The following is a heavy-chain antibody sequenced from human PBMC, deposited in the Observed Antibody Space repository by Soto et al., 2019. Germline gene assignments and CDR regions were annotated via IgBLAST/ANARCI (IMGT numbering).Heavy chain of an antibody. V-gene: IGHV3-23*01. CDR2: LSGSGGGT. J-gene: IGHJ6*02. Sequence: EVQLLESGGGLVQPGGSLRLSCAASGFTFSNYAMTWVRQTPGKGLEWVSVLSGSGGGTFYADSVKGRFTISRDNSKNTVFLQLNSLRAEDTAVYFCANARTTSGLYGMDAWGQGTTVTVSS. D-gene: IGHD1-7*01. CDR3: ANARTTSGLYGMDA. CDR1: GFTFSNYA.